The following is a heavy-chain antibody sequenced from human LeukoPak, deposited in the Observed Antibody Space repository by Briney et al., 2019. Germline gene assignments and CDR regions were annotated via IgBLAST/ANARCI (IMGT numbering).Heavy chain of an antibody. V-gene: IGHV4-59*01. CDR2: IYYSGST. D-gene: IGHD6-13*01. Sequence: SETLSLTCTVSGGSISSYYWSWIRQPPGKGLQWIGYIYYSGSTNYNPSLKSRVTISVDTSKNQFSLKLSSGTAADTAVYYCARSQYSSSWSGENWFDPWGQGTLVTVSS. CDR1: GGSISSYY. J-gene: IGHJ5*02. CDR3: ARSQYSSSWSGENWFDP.